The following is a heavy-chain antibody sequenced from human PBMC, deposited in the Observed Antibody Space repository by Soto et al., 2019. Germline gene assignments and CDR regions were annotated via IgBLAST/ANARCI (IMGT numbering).Heavy chain of an antibody. CDR1: GFTFSDYY. CDR2: ISSSGSTI. Sequence: GGSLRLSCAASGFTFSDYYMSWIRQAPGKGLEWVSYISSSGSTIYYADSVKGRFTISRDNAKNSLYLQMNSLRAEDTAVYYCARKGGYCSGGSCYPGYYYYMDVWGKGTTVTVSS. CDR3: ARKGGYCSGGSCYPGYYYYMDV. J-gene: IGHJ6*03. D-gene: IGHD2-15*01. V-gene: IGHV3-11*01.